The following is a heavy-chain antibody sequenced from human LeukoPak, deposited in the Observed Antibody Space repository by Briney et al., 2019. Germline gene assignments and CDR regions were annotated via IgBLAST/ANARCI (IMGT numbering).Heavy chain of an antibody. V-gene: IGHV4-30-4*01. CDR2: IYYSGST. CDR3: ARRVGATAPFDY. D-gene: IGHD1-26*01. CDR1: GGSISSGDYY. Sequence: PSETLSLTCTVSGGSISSGDYYWSWVRQPPGKGLEWIGYIYYSGSTYYNPSLKSRVTISVDRSKNQFSLKLSSVIAADTAVYYCARRVGATAPFDYWGQGTLVTVSS. J-gene: IGHJ4*02.